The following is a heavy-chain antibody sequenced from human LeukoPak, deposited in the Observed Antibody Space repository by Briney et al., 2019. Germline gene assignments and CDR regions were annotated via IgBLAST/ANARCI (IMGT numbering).Heavy chain of an antibody. D-gene: IGHD2-21*01. CDR2: IQNDASTR. CDR1: GFIFSHYG. Sequence: GGSLRLSCTASGFIFSHYGMHWVRQAPGKGLEWVAVIQNDASTRNYVDSVKGRSTISRDNSENTVFLQMDSLRVEDTAVYYCARELSQIVWGGLDYGGQGTLVSVSS. V-gene: IGHV3-33*05. J-gene: IGHJ4*02. CDR3: ARELSQIVWGGLDY.